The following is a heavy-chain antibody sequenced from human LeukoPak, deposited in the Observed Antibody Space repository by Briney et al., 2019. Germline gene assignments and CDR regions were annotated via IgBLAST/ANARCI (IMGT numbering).Heavy chain of an antibody. Sequence: GGSLRLSCAASGFTFSSYSLNWVRQAPGKGLEWVSSINSSSSYIYYADSVKGRFTISRDNAKNSLYLQMNSLRAEDTAVYYCARDFGGSSSGYWGQGTLVTVSS. J-gene: IGHJ4*02. V-gene: IGHV3-21*01. CDR3: ARDFGGSSSGY. CDR1: GFTFSSYS. CDR2: INSSSSYI. D-gene: IGHD6-6*01.